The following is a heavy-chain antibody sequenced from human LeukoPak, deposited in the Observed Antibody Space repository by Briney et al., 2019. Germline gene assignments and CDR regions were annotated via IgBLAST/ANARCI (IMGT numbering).Heavy chain of an antibody. CDR3: AKAHSSSWYGDFDY. D-gene: IGHD6-13*01. Sequence: GGSLRLSCAASGFTFSSYAMSWVRQAPGKGLEWVSAISGSGGSTYYADSVKGRFTISRDNSKNTLYLQMNSLRAEDTAVYYCAKAHSSSWYGDFDYWAREPWSPSPQ. CDR2: ISGSGGST. V-gene: IGHV3-23*01. CDR1: GFTFSSYA. J-gene: IGHJ4*02.